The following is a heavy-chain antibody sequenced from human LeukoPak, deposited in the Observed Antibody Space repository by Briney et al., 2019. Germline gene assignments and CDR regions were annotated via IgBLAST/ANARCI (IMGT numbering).Heavy chain of an antibody. CDR2: IYTSGST. CDR1: GGSISSYY. Sequence: SETLSLTCTVSGGSISSYYWSWIRQPAGKGLEWIGRIYTSGSTNYNPSLKSRVTMSVDTSKNQFSLKLSSVTAADTAVYYCARDRGESDCSGGSCYPRGTVYFDYWGQGTLVTVSS. CDR3: ARDRGESDCSGGSCYPRGTVYFDY. J-gene: IGHJ4*02. D-gene: IGHD2-15*01. V-gene: IGHV4-4*07.